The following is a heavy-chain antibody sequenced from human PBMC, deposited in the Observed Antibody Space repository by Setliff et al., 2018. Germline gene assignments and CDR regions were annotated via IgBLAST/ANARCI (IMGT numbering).Heavy chain of an antibody. CDR3: AGARGGLIYMDV. V-gene: IGHV3-21*01. D-gene: IGHD2-15*01. J-gene: IGHJ6*03. CDR1: GLSFNTYN. Sequence: LSLSCAASGLSFNTYNMNWVRQAPGKGLEWVSFVSSSTSFIYYTDSVEGRFTISRDNAKNSLYLQMNSLRAEDTAVYYCAGARGGLIYMDVWGKGTTVTVSS. CDR2: VSSSTSFI.